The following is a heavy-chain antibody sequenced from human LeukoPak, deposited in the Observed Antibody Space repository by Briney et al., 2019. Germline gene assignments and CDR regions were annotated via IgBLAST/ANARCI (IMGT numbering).Heavy chain of an antibody. V-gene: IGHV3-11*01. J-gene: IGHJ4*02. Sequence: GGSLRLSCAASGFTFSDYYMSWIRQAPGKGLEWVSYISSSGSTIYYADSVKGRFTISRDNAKNSLYLQMNSPRAEDTAVYYCARDGGDTAMGTLPFDYWGQGTLVTVSS. CDR3: ARDGGDTAMGTLPFDY. CDR2: ISSSGSTI. CDR1: GFTFSDYY. D-gene: IGHD5-18*01.